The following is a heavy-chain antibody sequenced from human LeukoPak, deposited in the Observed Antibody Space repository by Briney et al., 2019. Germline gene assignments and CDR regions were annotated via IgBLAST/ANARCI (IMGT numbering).Heavy chain of an antibody. CDR2: ISSSGSTT. J-gene: IGHJ4*02. D-gene: IGHD3-9*01. CDR1: GFTFNSYE. CDR3: ASSAYHDVLPLPSYFDN. Sequence: SGGSLRLSCAASGFTFNSYEMNWVRQAPGKGLEWVSYISSSGSTTYYADSVKGRFTISRDNAKKSVYLQMNSLRAEDTAVYYCASSAYHDVLPLPSYFDNWGQGTLVTVSS. V-gene: IGHV3-48*03.